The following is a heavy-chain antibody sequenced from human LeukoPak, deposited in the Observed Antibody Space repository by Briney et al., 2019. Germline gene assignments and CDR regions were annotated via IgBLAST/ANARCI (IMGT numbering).Heavy chain of an antibody. J-gene: IGHJ3*02. CDR3: AKDAYYYGSGRYNGFDI. D-gene: IGHD3-10*01. CDR1: GFTFSSYD. Sequence: GGSLRLSCGASGFTFSSYDIHWVRQAPGKGLEWVAFIRYDGSNNYYADSVKGRFTISRDNSQSTLYLHMNSLRAEDTALYYCAKDAYYYGSGRYNGFDIWGQGTMVTVSS. CDR2: IRYDGSNN. V-gene: IGHV3-30*02.